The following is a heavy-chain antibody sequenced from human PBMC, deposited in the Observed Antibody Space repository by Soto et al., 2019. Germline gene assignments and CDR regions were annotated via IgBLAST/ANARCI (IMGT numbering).Heavy chain of an antibody. V-gene: IGHV1-8*01. J-gene: IGHJ5*02. CDR2: MNPKSGNT. D-gene: IGHD3-3*01. Sequence: QVQLVQSGAEVKKPGASVKVSCKASGYTFTSYDIHWVRQATGQGLEWMGWMNPKSGNTGYAQKFQGRXTXTXXTSITTAYMELTSLRSEDTAVYYCARGLYYKSWSGWRWFDPWGQGTLVTVSS. CDR3: ARGLYYKSWSGWRWFDP. CDR1: GYTFTSYD.